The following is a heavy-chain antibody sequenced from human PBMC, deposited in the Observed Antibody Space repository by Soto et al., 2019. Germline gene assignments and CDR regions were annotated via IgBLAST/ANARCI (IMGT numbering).Heavy chain of an antibody. CDR1: GYTNTSYA. CDR2: INAGNGNT. D-gene: IGHD3-10*01. J-gene: IGHJ6*03. V-gene: IGHV1-3*01. CDR3: ARVSLLWFGELSNYYMDV. Sequence: ASVKVSCKASGYTNTSYAMHWVRQAPGQRLEWMGWINAGNGNTKYSQKFQGRVTITRDTSASTAYMELSSLRSEDTAVYYCARVSLLWFGELSNYYMDVWGKGTTVTVSS.